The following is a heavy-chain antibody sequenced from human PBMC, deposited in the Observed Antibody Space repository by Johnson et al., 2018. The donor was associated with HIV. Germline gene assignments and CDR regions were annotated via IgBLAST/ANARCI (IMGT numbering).Heavy chain of an antibody. J-gene: IGHJ3*02. Sequence: QVQLMESGGGVVQPGRSLRLSCAASGFTFSSYGMHWVRQAPGKGLEWVAVIYSGGSTYYADSVKGRFTISRDNSKNTLYLQMNSLRAEDTAVYYCARDTTSPWSSLGGAFDIWGQGTLVTVSS. CDR2: IYSGGST. CDR3: ARDTTSPWSSLGGAFDI. CDR1: GFTFSSYG. V-gene: IGHV3-NL1*01. D-gene: IGHD1-26*01.